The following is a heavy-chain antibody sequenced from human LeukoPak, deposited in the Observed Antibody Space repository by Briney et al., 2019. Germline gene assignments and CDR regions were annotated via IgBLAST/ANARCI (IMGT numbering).Heavy chain of an antibody. V-gene: IGHV4-59*11. CDR1: GFTFSTHS. D-gene: IGHD6-13*01. CDR2: IYYSGST. CDR3: ARVDLPAAAVFSTRYWYFDL. Sequence: PGGSLRLSCAASGFTFSTHSMNWVRQAPGKGLEWIGYIYYSGSTNYNPSLKSRVTISVDTSKNQFSLKLSSVTAADTAVYYCARVDLPAAAVFSTRYWYFDLWGRGTLVTVSS. J-gene: IGHJ2*01.